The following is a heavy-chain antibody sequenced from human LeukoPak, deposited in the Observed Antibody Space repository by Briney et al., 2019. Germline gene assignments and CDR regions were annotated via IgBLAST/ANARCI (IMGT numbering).Heavy chain of an antibody. CDR2: IYTSGST. D-gene: IGHD3-22*01. J-gene: IGHJ6*02. Sequence: PSETLSLTCTVSGGYISSYYWRWIRQPAGKGLEWIGRIYTSGSTNYNPSLKSRVTMSVDTSKNQFSLKLSSVTAADTAVYYCARDRDYYDSSGYPHYGMDVWGQGTTVTVSS. CDR1: GGYISSYY. CDR3: ARDRDYYDSSGYPHYGMDV. V-gene: IGHV4-4*07.